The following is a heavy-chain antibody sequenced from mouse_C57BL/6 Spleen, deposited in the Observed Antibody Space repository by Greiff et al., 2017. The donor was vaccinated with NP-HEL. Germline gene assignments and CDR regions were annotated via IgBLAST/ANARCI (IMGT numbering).Heavy chain of an antibody. D-gene: IGHD1-1*01. CDR2: IYPGSGST. J-gene: IGHJ1*03. Sequence: QVQLQQPGAELVKPGASVKMSCKASGYTFTSYWITWVKQRPGQGLEWIGDIYPGSGSTNYNEKFKSKATLTVDTSSSTAYMQLSSLTSEDSAVNYCARGFITTVVDWYFDVWGTGTTVTVSS. CDR3: ARGFITTVVDWYFDV. CDR1: GYTFTSYW. V-gene: IGHV1-55*01.